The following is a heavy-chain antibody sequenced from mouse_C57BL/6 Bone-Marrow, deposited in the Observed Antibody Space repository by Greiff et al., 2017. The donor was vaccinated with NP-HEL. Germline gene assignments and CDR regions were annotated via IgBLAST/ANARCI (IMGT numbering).Heavy chain of an antibody. CDR1: GFTFSSYG. D-gene: IGHD2-5*01. J-gene: IGHJ2*01. CDR3: ARHYYSNYFDY. Sequence: EVKLVESGGDLVKPGGSLKLSCAASGFTFSSYGMSWVRQTPDKRLEWVATIRSGGSYTYYPDRVKGRFTISRDNAKNTLYLQMSSLKSEDTAMYYCARHYYSNYFDYWGQGTTLTVSS. V-gene: IGHV5-6*01. CDR2: IRSGGSYT.